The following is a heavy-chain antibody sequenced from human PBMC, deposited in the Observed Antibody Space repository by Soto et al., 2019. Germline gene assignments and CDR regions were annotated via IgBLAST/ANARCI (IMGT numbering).Heavy chain of an antibody. CDR1: GGSISSGGYS. D-gene: IGHD3-3*01. V-gene: IGHV4-30-2*01. Sequence: QLQLQESGSGLVKPSQTLSLTCAVSGGSISSGGYSWSWIRQPPGKGLEWIGYIYHSGSTYYNPSLKSRVTISVDRAKNQCSLKLSSVTAADTAVYYCARDGGYDFGHRGWFDPWGQGTLVTVSS. J-gene: IGHJ5*02. CDR2: IYHSGST. CDR3: ARDGGYDFGHRGWFDP.